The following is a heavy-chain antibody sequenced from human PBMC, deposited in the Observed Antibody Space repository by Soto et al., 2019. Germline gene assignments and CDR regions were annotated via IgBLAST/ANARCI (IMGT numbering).Heavy chain of an antibody. J-gene: IGHJ6*02. CDR3: ATLRYFAWLPIMDPQIRMDV. CDR2: ISPYNGNT. D-gene: IGHD3-9*01. CDR1: GYPFTSYG. V-gene: IGHV1-18*01. Sequence: ASVKVSCKASGYPFTSYGIGWVRQAPGQGLEWMGWISPYNGNTYYAQKFQGRVTMTTDTSTNTVYMELRSLRSEDTAVYYCATLRYFAWLPIMDPQIRMDVWGQGTTVTVSS.